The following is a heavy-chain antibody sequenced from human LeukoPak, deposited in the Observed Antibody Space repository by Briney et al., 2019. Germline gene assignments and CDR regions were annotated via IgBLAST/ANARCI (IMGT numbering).Heavy chain of an antibody. V-gene: IGHV4-4*07. Sequence: PSETLSLTCTVSGGSISSYYWSWIRQPAGKGLEWIGRIYTSGSTNYNPSLKGRVTMSVDTSKNQFSLKLSSVTAADTAVYYCARERYSSGWYGLLDYWGQGTLVTVSS. CDR2: IYTSGST. J-gene: IGHJ4*02. CDR3: ARERYSSGWYGLLDY. CDR1: GGSISSYY. D-gene: IGHD6-19*01.